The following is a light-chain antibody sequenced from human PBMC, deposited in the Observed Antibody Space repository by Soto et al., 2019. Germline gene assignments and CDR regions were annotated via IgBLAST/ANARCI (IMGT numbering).Light chain of an antibody. CDR3: KQYGNSPPVN. CDR2: DAS. CDR1: RGVFSS. J-gene: IGKJ4*01. Sequence: EVVLTQSPATLSLSPGERDTRSCRASRGVFSSLAWYQQNPGHAPRLLIYDASNRATGIPARFSGSGSGTDFTLTISWLEPDGFAVYYCKQYGNSPPVNFGGGSKV. V-gene: IGKV3-11*01.